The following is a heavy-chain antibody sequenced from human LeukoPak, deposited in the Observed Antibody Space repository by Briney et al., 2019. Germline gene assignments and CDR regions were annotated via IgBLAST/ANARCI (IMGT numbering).Heavy chain of an antibody. J-gene: IGHJ4*02. Sequence: VSVKVSCMASGYTFTSYGISWVRQAPGQGLEWMGWISAYNGNTNYAQKLQGRVTMTTDTSTSTAYMELRSLRSDDTAVYYCARGRTIFGVVPYYFDYWGQGTLVTVSS. CDR1: GYTFTSYG. CDR2: ISAYNGNT. CDR3: ARGRTIFGVVPYYFDY. V-gene: IGHV1-18*01. D-gene: IGHD3-3*01.